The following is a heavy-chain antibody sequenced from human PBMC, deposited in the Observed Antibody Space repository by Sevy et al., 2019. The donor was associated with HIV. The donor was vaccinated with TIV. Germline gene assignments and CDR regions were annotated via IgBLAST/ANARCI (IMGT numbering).Heavy chain of an antibody. CDR3: ARFPPERAFDI. CDR1: GVAFSSYA. Sequence: GSLRLSCADSGVAFSSYAMHWVRQAPDKGLEWVAVISYDGSNQEYADSVKGRFTISRDNSKNTLYLQMNSLRVEDTAVYYCARFPPERAFDIWGQGTMVTVSS. V-gene: IGHV3-30*04. J-gene: IGHJ3*02. CDR2: ISYDGSNQ.